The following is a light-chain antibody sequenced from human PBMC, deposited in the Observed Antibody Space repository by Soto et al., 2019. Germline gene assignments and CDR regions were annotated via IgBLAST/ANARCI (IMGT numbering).Light chain of an antibody. J-gene: IGKJ5*01. Sequence: DIVMPQSPESLAVSLGERSTLHCNCSQSVLYTPNGKNYLAWYQQKPGKAPKLLIYAASSLQSGVPSRFSGSGSGTDFTLTISSLQPEDFATYYCQQSYSTPITFGQGTRLEIK. CDR2: AAS. CDR1: QSVLYTPNGKNY. CDR3: QQSYSTPIT. V-gene: IGKV1-39*01.